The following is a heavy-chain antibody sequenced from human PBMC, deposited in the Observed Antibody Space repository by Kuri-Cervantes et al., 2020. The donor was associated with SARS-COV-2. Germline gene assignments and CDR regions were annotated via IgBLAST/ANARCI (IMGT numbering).Heavy chain of an antibody. V-gene: IGHV1-18*01. J-gene: IGHJ4*02. D-gene: IGHD3-16*02. CDR1: GYTFTSYG. CDR3: AGGYLFDY. CDR2: ISAYNGST. Sequence: GGSLRLSCKASGYTFTSYGISWVRQAPGQGLEWMGWISAYNGSTNYAQKLQGRVTMTTDTSTSTAYMELRSLRSDDTAVYYCAGGYLFDYWGQGTLVTVSS.